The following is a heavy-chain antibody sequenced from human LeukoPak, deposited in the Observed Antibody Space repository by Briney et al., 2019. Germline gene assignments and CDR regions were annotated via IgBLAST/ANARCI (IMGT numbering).Heavy chain of an antibody. Sequence: SETLSLTCTVSGGSISSYYWSWIRQPPGKGLEWIGYIYYSGSTNYNPSLKSRVTISVDTSKNQFSLKLSSVTAADTAVYYCAREMGSAVAGTEEFDYWGQGTLVTVSS. CDR3: AREMGSAVAGTEEFDY. J-gene: IGHJ4*02. V-gene: IGHV4-59*12. D-gene: IGHD6-19*01. CDR2: IYYSGST. CDR1: GGSISSYY.